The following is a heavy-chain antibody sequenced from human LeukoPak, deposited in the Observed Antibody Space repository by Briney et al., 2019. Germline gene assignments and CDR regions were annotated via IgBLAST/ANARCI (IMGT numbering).Heavy chain of an antibody. CDR1: GFTVSSYY. Sequence: GGSLRLSCAPSGFTVSSYYMNWVRQAPGKGLEWVSVIYNDGNTYYAASVKGRFTISRDTSKNTLHLQIYTLRAEDTAVYFCARGRPSYYYYLDVWGKGTAVTVSS. V-gene: IGHV3-53*01. CDR3: ARGRPSYYYYLDV. CDR2: IYNDGNT. J-gene: IGHJ6*03.